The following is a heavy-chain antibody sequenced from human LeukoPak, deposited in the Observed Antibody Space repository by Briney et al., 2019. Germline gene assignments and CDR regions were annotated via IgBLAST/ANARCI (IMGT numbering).Heavy chain of an antibody. CDR3: ARDTVVVVPAARQGPHLYYYGMDV. Sequence: GGSLRLSCAASGFTFSSYSMNWVRQAPGKGLEWVSSISSSSSYIYYADSVKGRFTISRDNAKNSLYLQMNSLRAEDTAVYYCARDTVVVVPAARQGPHLYYYGMDVWGQGTTVTVSS. CDR2: ISSSSSYI. D-gene: IGHD2-2*01. V-gene: IGHV3-21*01. CDR1: GFTFSSYS. J-gene: IGHJ6*02.